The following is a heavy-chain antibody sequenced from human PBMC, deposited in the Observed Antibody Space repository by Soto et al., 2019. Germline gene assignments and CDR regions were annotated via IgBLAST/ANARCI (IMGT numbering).Heavy chain of an antibody. CDR2: ISSSSSYI. D-gene: IGHD5-12*01. Sequence: PGGSLRFSCAASGFTFSSYSMNWVRQAPGKGLERVSSISSSSSYIYYADSVKGRFTISRDNAKNSLYLQMNSLRAEDTAVYYCARDDGDGYNYDAFDIWGQGTMVTVSS. V-gene: IGHV3-21*01. J-gene: IGHJ3*02. CDR3: ARDDGDGYNYDAFDI. CDR1: GFTFSSYS.